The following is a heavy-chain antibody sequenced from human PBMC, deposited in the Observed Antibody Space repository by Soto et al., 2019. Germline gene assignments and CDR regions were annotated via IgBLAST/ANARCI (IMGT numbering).Heavy chain of an antibody. D-gene: IGHD2-2*02. CDR3: ARDLAFCSSTSCYKDYYYGMDV. V-gene: IGHV3-21*01. CDR1: GFTFSSYS. J-gene: IGHJ6*02. CDR2: ISSSSSYI. Sequence: TGGSLRLSCAASGFTFSSYSMNWVRQAPGKGLEWVSSISSSSSYIYYADSVKGRFTISRDNAKNSLYLQMNSLRAEDTAVYYCARDLAFCSSTSCYKDYYYGMDVWGQGTTVTVSS.